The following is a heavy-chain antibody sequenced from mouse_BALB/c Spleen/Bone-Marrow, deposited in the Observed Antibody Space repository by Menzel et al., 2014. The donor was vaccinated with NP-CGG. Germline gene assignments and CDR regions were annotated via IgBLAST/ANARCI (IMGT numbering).Heavy chain of an antibody. CDR1: GYTFTSYW. Sequence: VQLQQSGAELARPGASVKLSCKASGYTFTSYWMQWVKQRPGQGLEWIGAIYPGDGDTRYTQKSKGKATLTADKSSSTAYMQLSSLASEDSAVYYCARRDYGIRENYYAMDYLGQGTSVTVSS. V-gene: IGHV1-87*01. CDR2: IYPGDGDT. D-gene: IGHD1-2*01. J-gene: IGHJ4*01. CDR3: ARRDYGIRENYYAMDY.